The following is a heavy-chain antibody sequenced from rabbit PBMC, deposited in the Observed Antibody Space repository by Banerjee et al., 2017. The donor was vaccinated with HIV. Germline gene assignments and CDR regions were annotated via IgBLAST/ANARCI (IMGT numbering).Heavy chain of an antibody. V-gene: IGHV1S7*01. CDR2: IDPVFGST. CDR3: VRETETYADDVGYGYYFSL. D-gene: IGHD3-1*01. J-gene: IGHJ4*01. Sequence: QLKESGGGLVQPGGSLKLSGKAFGFDFRTYYMSWVGQVPGKGLEWNGYIDPVFGSTYYASWVNGRFTISSHNAQNTLYLQLNSLTAADTATYFCVRETETYADDVGYGYYFSLWGPGTLVTVS. CDR1: GFDFRTYY.